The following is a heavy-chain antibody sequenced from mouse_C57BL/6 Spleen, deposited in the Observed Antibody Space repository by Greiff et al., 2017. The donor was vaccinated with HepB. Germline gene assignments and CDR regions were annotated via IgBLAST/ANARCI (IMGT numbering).Heavy chain of an antibody. V-gene: IGHV2-6-1*01. CDR1: GFSLTSYG. CDR3: ARHEETAQATSYAMDY. J-gene: IGHJ4*01. Sequence: QVQLQQSGPGLVAPSQSLSITCTVSGFSLTSYGVHWVRQPPGKGLEWLVVIWSDGSTTYNSALKSRLSISKDNSKSQVFLKMNSLQTDDTAMYYGARHEETAQATSYAMDYWGQGTSVTVSS. D-gene: IGHD3-2*02. CDR2: IWSDGST.